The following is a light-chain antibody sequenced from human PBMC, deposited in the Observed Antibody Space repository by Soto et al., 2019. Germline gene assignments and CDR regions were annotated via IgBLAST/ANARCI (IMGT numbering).Light chain of an antibody. CDR2: EGT. Sequence: ALTQPASVSGSPGQSVTISCTGSSSDVGTYDLVSWYQQHPGKAPKILIYEGTKRPSGVSNRFSGSKSGNTASLTISGLQAEDEADYFCCSYAGFSTLVFGGGTKVTVL. V-gene: IGLV2-23*01. J-gene: IGLJ3*02. CDR3: CSYAGFSTLV. CDR1: SSDVGTYDL.